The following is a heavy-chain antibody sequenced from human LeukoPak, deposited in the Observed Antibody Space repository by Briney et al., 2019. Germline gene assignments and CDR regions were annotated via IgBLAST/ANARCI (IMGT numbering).Heavy chain of an antibody. J-gene: IGHJ4*02. CDR2: IYYSGST. V-gene: IGHV4-39*02. CDR1: GGSISSSSYY. D-gene: IGHD4-11*01. Sequence: SETLSLTCTVSGGSISSSSYYWGWIRQPPGKGLEWIGSIYYSGSTYYNPSLKSRVTISVDTSKNQFSLKLSSVTAADTAVYYCARDIVGYDYGNYVLEDYWGQGTLVTVSS. CDR3: ARDIVGYDYGNYVLEDY.